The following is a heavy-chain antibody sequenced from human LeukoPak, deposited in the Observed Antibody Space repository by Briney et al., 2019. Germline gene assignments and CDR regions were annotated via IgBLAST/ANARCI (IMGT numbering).Heavy chain of an antibody. J-gene: IGHJ5*02. V-gene: IGHV3-23*01. CDR2: ISGSAGNT. D-gene: IGHD2-15*01. Sequence: GGSLRLSCAASGFTLSNYAMTWVRQAPGKGLEWVSAISGSAGNTYYADSVKGRFTISRDNSKNTLYLQMNSLRAEDTAVYYCATLYCSGGSCQAPWGQGTLVTVSS. CDR3: ATLYCSGGSCQAP. CDR1: GFTLSNYA.